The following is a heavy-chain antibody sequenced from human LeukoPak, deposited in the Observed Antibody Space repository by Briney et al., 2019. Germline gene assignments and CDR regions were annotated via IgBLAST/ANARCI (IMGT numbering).Heavy chain of an antibody. V-gene: IGHV4-39*07. CDR2: IYYSGST. CDR1: GGSISSSSYY. Sequence: PSETLSLTCTVPGGSISSSSYYWGWIRQPPGKGLEWLGCIYYSGSTYYNPSLKSRVTISVDTSKNQFSLKLSSVTAADTAVYYCARGWNYYDSSGYYHYFDYWGQGTLVTVSS. CDR3: ARGWNYYDSSGYYHYFDY. J-gene: IGHJ4*02. D-gene: IGHD3-22*01.